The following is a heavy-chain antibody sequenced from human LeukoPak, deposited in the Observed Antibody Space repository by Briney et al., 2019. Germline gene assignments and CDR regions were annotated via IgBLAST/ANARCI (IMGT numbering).Heavy chain of an antibody. V-gene: IGHV5-51*01. CDR1: GYIFTKYW. CDR2: IYPGDSDT. D-gene: IGHD3-10*01. CDR3: ATYAGSYSKYFQH. Sequence: GESLKISCQASGYIFTKYWIGWVRQIPGKGLEWMGIIYPGDSDTRYSPSFQGQVTISADKSISTAYLQWSSLKASDTAMYFCATYAGSYSKYFQHWGQGTLVTVSS. J-gene: IGHJ1*01.